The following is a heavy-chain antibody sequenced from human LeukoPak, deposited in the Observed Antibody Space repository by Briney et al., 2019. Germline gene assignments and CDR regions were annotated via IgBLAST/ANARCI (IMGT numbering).Heavy chain of an antibody. J-gene: IGHJ4*02. CDR2: INPSGDST. CDR3: ARHPSPQLHHFDY. Sequence: ASVKVSCKASGYTFTSYYMHWVRQAPGQELEWMGIINPSGDSTSYEQRFQGRPTMTRDTSTNTVYMELSSLRSEDTAVYYCARHPSPQLHHFDYWGQGTLVTVSS. V-gene: IGHV1-46*01. D-gene: IGHD2-2*01. CDR1: GYTFTSYY.